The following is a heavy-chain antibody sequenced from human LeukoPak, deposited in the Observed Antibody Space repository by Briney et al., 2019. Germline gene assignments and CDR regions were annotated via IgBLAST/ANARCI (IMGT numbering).Heavy chain of an antibody. D-gene: IGHD1-1*01. CDR3: ASGIRERGFDY. J-gene: IGHJ4*02. CDR1: GFTFSSYA. Sequence: TTGGSLRLSCAASGFTFSSYAMSWVRQAPGRGLEWVSSISPTGGAIFYADSLRGRFTISRDNAKNSLYLQMNSLRAEDTALYFCASGIRERGFDYWGQGTLVTVSS. CDR2: ISPTGGAI. V-gene: IGHV3-21*01.